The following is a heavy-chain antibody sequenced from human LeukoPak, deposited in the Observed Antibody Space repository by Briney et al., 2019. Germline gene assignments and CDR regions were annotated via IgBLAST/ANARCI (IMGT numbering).Heavy chain of an antibody. Sequence: TSETLSLTCTVSGGSISSYYWSWIRQPPGKGLEWIGYIYYSGSTNYNPSLKSRVTISVDTSKNQFSLKLSTVTAADTAVYYCARTPSRFPDYWGQGTLVTVSS. D-gene: IGHD3-3*01. J-gene: IGHJ4*02. V-gene: IGHV4-59*01. CDR1: GGSISSYY. CDR3: ARTPSRFPDY. CDR2: IYYSGST.